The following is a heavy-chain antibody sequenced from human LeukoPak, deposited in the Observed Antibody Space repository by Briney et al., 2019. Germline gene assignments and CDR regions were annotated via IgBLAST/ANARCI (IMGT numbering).Heavy chain of an antibody. J-gene: IGHJ5*02. D-gene: IGHD3-10*01. CDR3: ARGRMVRGVTWWFDP. CDR2: TNPNSGNT. V-gene: IGHV1-8*02. Sequence: GASVKVSCKASGYTFTGYYIHWVRQAPGQGLEWMGWTNPNSGNTGYAQKFQGRVTMTRNTSISTAYMELSSLRSEDTAVYYCARGRMVRGVTWWFDPWGQGTLVTVSS. CDR1: GYTFTGYY.